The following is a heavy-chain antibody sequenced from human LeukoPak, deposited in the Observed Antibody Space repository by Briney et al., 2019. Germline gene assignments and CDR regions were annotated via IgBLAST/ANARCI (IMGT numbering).Heavy chain of an antibody. CDR1: GFTFDIYA. CDR3: ARDQVELCSSGSCYVIDN. Sequence: GGSLRLSCAASGFTFDIYAMHWVRQAPGKGREWVAVMSYDGSNKYYADSVKGRFTISRDNSRNTLHLQMSSLRVADTAVYYCARDQVELCSSGSCYVIDNWGPGTLVAVSS. CDR2: MSYDGSNK. J-gene: IGHJ4*02. V-gene: IGHV3-30*04. D-gene: IGHD2-15*01.